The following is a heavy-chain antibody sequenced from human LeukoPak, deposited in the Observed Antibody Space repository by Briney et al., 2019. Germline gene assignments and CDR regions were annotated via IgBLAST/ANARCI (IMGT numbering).Heavy chain of an antibody. D-gene: IGHD2-8*01. CDR3: ARDNGEWRLNWFDH. V-gene: IGHV3-33*01. J-gene: IGHJ5*02. CDR1: GFTFSTYV. Sequence: GGSLRLSCAASGFTFSTYVMHWVREAPGKGLDWVALIWDDGNNKYYADSVKGRFTISRDNSKNTLYLQMNSLRAEDTAVYYCARDNGEWRLNWFDHWGQGTLVTVSS. CDR2: IWDDGNNK.